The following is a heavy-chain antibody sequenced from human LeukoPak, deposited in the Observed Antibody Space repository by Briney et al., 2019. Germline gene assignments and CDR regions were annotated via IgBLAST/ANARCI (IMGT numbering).Heavy chain of an antibody. CDR2: ISWNSGSI. CDR1: GFTFDDYA. D-gene: IGHD6-13*01. V-gene: IGHV3-9*01. CDR3: AKVGIAAAGTGSDYFDY. J-gene: IGHJ4*02. Sequence: PGGSLRLSCAASGFTFDDYAMHWVRQAPGKGLEWVSGISWNSGSIGYADSVKGRFTISRDNAKNSLYLQMNSLRAEDTALYYCAKVGIAAAGTGSDYFDYWGQGTLVTVSS.